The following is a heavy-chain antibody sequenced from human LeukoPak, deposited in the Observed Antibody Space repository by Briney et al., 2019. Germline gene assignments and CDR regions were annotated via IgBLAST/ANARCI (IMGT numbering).Heavy chain of an antibody. CDR2: AHSSGST. J-gene: IGHJ6*03. Sequence: PSETLSLTCTVSGGSISSSCCSWGWIRQPPGKGLEWIGSAHSSGSTYYNPSLKSRVTISVDTSKNQFSLRLSSVTAADTAVYYCARLTGTYYYYYMDVWGKGTTVTVSS. CDR1: GGSISSSCCS. V-gene: IGHV4-39*07. D-gene: IGHD1-7*01. CDR3: ARLTGTYYYYYMDV.